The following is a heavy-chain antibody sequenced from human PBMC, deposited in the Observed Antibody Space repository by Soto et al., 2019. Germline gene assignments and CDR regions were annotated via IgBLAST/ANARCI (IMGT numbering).Heavy chain of an antibody. V-gene: IGHV3-23*01. CDR2: MSAGGGST. D-gene: IGHD3-10*01. J-gene: IGHJ6*02. CDR3: AKDSYGSGRDYFYGMDV. CDR1: GFSFSSYA. Sequence: PGGSLRLSCAASGFSFSSYAMSWVRQAPGKGLEWVSCMSAGGGSTFHADSVKGRFTISRDNSKNTLYLQMNSLRAEETAVYYCAKDSYGSGRDYFYGMDVRGQGTTVTVSS.